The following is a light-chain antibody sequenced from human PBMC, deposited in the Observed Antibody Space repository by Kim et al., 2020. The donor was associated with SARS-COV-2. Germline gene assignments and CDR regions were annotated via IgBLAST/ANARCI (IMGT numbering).Light chain of an antibody. CDR3: QQRSNWPGT. J-gene: IGKJ1*01. CDR2: DAS. CDR1: QSVSSY. Sequence: LSPGERATLTCRASQSVSSYFAWYQTKPGQAPRLLIYDASNRATGIPARFSGSGSGTDFTLTISSLEPEDFAVYYCQQRSNWPGTFGQGTKVDIK. V-gene: IGKV3-11*01.